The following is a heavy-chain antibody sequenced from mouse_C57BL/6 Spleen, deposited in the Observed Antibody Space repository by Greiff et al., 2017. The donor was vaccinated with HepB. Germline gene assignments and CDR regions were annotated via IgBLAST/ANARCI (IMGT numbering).Heavy chain of an antibody. Sequence: VQLKESGAELARPGASVKLSCKASGYTFTSYGISWVKQRTGQGLEWIGEIYPRSGNTYYNEKFKGKATLTADKSSSTAYMELRSLTSEDSAVYFCARSDGYYQFAYWGQGTLVTVSA. CDR2: IYPRSGNT. D-gene: IGHD2-3*01. V-gene: IGHV1-81*01. CDR1: GYTFTSYG. J-gene: IGHJ3*01. CDR3: ARSDGYYQFAY.